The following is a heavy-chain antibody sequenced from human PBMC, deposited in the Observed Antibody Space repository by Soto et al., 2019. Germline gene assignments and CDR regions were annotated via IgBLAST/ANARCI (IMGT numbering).Heavy chain of an antibody. CDR1: GGTFSSYA. J-gene: IGHJ3*02. Sequence: GASVKVSCKASGGTFSSYAISWVRQAPGQGLEWMGGIIPIFGTANYARKFQGRVTITADKSTSTAYMELSSLRSEDTAVYYCARDYDSSGYTMSVSAFDIWGQGTMVTVSS. CDR3: ARDYDSSGYTMSVSAFDI. V-gene: IGHV1-69*06. D-gene: IGHD3-22*01. CDR2: IIPIFGTA.